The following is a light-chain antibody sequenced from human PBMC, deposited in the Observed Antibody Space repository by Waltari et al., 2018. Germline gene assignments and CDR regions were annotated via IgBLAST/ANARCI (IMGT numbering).Light chain of an antibody. CDR3: QSYDRDLNAVL. J-gene: IGLJ2*01. CDR2: RDD. Sequence: QSVLTQPPSVSGAPGQSVTISCTGSSSNIGAGYDVHWYQQIPGSAPKVLIYRDDNRPSGVPGRFSGSKSGTSASLSVTGLHVEDEADYFCQSYDRDLNAVLFGGGAKLTVL. CDR1: SSNIGAGYD. V-gene: IGLV1-40*01.